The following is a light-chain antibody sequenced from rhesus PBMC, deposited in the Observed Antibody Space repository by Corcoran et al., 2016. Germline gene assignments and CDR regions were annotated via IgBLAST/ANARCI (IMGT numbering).Light chain of an antibody. CDR3: QQYSSSPWT. V-gene: IGKV1-22*01. J-gene: IGKJ1*01. CDR1: QSISSW. CDR2: KAS. Sequence: DIQMTQSPSSLSASVGDTVTITCRASQSISSWLAWYQQKPGKAPKLLIYKASTLQRGVPSRFSGSGSGTDFTLNIRSLQSEDFATYYCQQYSSSPWTFGQGTKVEIK.